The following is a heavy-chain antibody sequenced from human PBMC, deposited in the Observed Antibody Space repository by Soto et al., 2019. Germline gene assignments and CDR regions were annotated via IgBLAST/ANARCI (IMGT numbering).Heavy chain of an antibody. V-gene: IGHV3-23*01. CDR3: AKDPSYYDFWSGPGGWFGP. Sequence: GSLRLSCSASGFAFSSFALSCVRQAPGKGLEWVSSISGSGESTYYADSVKGRFTISRDSSMNTLYLQLNSLRPEDTALYYCAKDPSYYDFWSGPGGWFGPWGQGTLVTVSS. J-gene: IGHJ5*02. CDR2: ISGSGEST. D-gene: IGHD3-3*01. CDR1: GFAFSSFA.